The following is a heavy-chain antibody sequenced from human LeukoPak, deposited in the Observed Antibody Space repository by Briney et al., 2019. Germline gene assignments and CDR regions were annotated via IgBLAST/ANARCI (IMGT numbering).Heavy chain of an antibody. J-gene: IGHJ4*02. Sequence: PSETLSLTCTVSGGSISSYYWSWIRQPPGKGLEWIGSIYYSGSTYYNPSLKSRVTISVDTSKNQFSLKLSSVTAADTAVYYCARGYWYGGNSQLDYWGQGTLVTVSS. CDR2: IYYSGST. V-gene: IGHV4-59*12. CDR3: ARGYWYGGNSQLDY. CDR1: GGSISSYY. D-gene: IGHD4-23*01.